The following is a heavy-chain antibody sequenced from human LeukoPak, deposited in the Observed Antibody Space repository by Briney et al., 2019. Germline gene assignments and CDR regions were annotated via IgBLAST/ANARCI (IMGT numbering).Heavy chain of an antibody. V-gene: IGHV3-48*04. CDR2: ISSSGNTI. D-gene: IGHD3-10*02. J-gene: IGHJ6*04. CDR1: GFTFSSYS. CDR3: AELGITMVGGV. Sequence: PGGSLRLSCEASGFTFSSYSMNGVRQAPGKGLDWVSYISSSGNTIYYADSVKGRFTISRDNAKNSLYLQMNSLRAEDTAVYYCAELGITMVGGVWGKGTTVTISS.